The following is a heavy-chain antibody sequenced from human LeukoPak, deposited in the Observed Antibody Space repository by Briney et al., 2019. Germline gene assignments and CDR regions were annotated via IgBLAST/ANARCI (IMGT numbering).Heavy chain of an antibody. CDR1: GFTFSDYY. Sequence: PGGSLRLSCAASGFTFSDYYMSWIRQAPGKGLEWVSYISSSSSYTNYADPVKGRFTISRDNAKNSLYLQMNSLRAEDTAVYYCARVLLWFGELSDLYFDYWGQGTLVTVSS. D-gene: IGHD3-10*01. CDR3: ARVLLWFGELSDLYFDY. J-gene: IGHJ4*02. CDR2: ISSSSSYT. V-gene: IGHV3-11*06.